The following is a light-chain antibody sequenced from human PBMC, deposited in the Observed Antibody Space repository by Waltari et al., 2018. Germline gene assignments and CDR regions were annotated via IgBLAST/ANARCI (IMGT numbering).Light chain of an antibody. CDR1: QNITNW. V-gene: IGKV1-5*03. J-gene: IGKJ1*01. Sequence: DIQMTQSPSTLSASVGDRVTIPCRASQNITNWLAWYQQKPGKAPNLLIYRASTLESGVPSRFSGSGSGTEFTLTISSLQPDDFATYYCQQYNSYSGTFGQGTKVEVK. CDR3: QQYNSYSGT. CDR2: RAS.